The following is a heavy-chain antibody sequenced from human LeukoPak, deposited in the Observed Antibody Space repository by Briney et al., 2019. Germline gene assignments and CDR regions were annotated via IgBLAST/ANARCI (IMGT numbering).Heavy chain of an antibody. CDR1: GGSVSSGSYY. J-gene: IGHJ4*02. Sequence: PSETLSLTCTVSGGSVSSGSYYWSWIRQPPGKGLAWIGYIYYSGSTNYNPSLKSRVTISVDTSKNQFSLKLSSVTAADTAVYYCGSYDILTGFDYWGQGTLVTVSS. CDR2: IYYSGST. CDR3: GSYDILTGFDY. V-gene: IGHV4-61*01. D-gene: IGHD3-9*01.